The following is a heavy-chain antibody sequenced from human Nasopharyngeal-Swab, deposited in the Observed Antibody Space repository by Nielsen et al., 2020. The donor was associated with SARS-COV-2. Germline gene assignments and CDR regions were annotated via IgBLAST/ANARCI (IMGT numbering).Heavy chain of an antibody. J-gene: IGHJ6*02. V-gene: IGHV3-11*05. CDR3: AREMAYGSGSYYPRGMDV. CDR2: ISSSSSYT. D-gene: IGHD3-10*01. Sequence: SLKISCAASGFTFSDYYMSWIRQAPGKGLEWVSYISSSSSYTNYADSVKGRFTNSRDNAKNSLYLQMNSLRAEDTAVYYCAREMAYGSGSYYPRGMDVWGQGTTVTVSS. CDR1: GFTFSDYY.